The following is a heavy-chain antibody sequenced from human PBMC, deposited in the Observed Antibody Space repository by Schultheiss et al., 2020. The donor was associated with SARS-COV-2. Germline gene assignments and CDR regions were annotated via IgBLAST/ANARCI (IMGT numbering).Heavy chain of an antibody. Sequence: GESLKISCAASGFTFSSYAMSWVRQAPGKGLEWVSAISGSGGSTYYADSVKGRFTISRDNSKNTLYLQMNSLRAEDTAVYYCAKDRPTPRYFDYWGQGTLVTVSS. V-gene: IGHV3-23*01. CDR3: AKDRPTPRYFDY. D-gene: IGHD2-15*01. CDR2: ISGSGGST. J-gene: IGHJ4*02. CDR1: GFTFSSYA.